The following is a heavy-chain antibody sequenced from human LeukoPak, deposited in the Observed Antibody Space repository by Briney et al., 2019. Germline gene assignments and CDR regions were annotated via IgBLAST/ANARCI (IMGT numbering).Heavy chain of an antibody. Sequence: GGSLRLSCSASGFTFSSYAMHWVRQAPGEGLEYVSAISSNGGSTYYADSVKGRFTISRDNSKNTLYLQMSSLRAEDTAVYYCVRVYCSGGSCQLQYYFDYWGQGTLVTVSS. CDR1: GFTFSSYA. V-gene: IGHV3-64D*06. CDR3: VRVYCSGGSCQLQYYFDY. D-gene: IGHD2-15*01. CDR2: ISSNGGST. J-gene: IGHJ4*02.